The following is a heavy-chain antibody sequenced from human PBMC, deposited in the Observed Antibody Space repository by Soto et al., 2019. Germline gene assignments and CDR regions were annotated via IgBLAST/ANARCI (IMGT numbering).Heavy chain of an antibody. CDR2: TYYRSKWYN. CDR1: GDSVSSNSAA. Sequence: SQTLSLTCAISGDSVSSNSAAWNWIRQSPSRGLEWLGRTYYRSKWYNDYEVSVKSRITINPDTSKNQFSLQLISVPPEDTAVYYCARAPWLVSPFDYWGQGTLVTVSS. J-gene: IGHJ4*02. D-gene: IGHD6-19*01. V-gene: IGHV6-1*01. CDR3: ARAPWLVSPFDY.